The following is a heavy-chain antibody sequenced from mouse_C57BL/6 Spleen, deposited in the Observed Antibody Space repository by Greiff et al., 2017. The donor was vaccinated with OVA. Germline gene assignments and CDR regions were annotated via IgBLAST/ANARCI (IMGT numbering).Heavy chain of an antibody. CDR3: ARHELGFDY. CDR2: ISSGGSYT. CDR1: GFTFSSYG. D-gene: IGHD4-1*01. J-gene: IGHJ2*01. V-gene: IGHV5-6*01. Sequence: EVMLVESGGDLVKPGGSLKLSCAASGFTFSSYGMSWVRQTPDKRLEWVATISSGGSYTYYPDSVKGRFTISRDNAKNTLYLQMSSLKSEDTAMYYCARHELGFDYWGQGTTLTVSS.